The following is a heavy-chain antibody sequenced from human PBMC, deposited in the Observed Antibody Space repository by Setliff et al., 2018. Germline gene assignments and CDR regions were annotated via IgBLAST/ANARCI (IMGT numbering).Heavy chain of an antibody. CDR1: GDSISSTYH. D-gene: IGHD5-12*01. Sequence: SETLSLTCNVSGDSISSTYHWGWIRQSPGKGLEWIGTIYHSGNTHYNPSLNSRLTISVDTSKNQLSLRLTSVTAADTAVYYCARIGDGYNYYFDYWGQGTLVTVSS. J-gene: IGHJ4*02. V-gene: IGHV4-38-2*02. CDR2: IYHSGNT. CDR3: ARIGDGYNYYFDY.